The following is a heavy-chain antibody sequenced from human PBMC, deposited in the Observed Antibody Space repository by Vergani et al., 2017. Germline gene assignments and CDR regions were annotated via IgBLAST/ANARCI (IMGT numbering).Heavy chain of an antibody. J-gene: IGHJ4*02. CDR3: ARGRDFWSGRDDYFDY. V-gene: IGHV3-33*01. CDR1: GFTFSSYG. CDR2: IWYDGSNN. Sequence: QVQLVESGGGVVQPGRSLRLSCAASGFTFSSYGMHWVRQAPGKGLEWVAVIWYDGSNNYYADSVKGRFTISRDNSKNTLYLQMNSLRAEDTAVYYCARGRDFWSGRDDYFDYWGQGTLVTVSS. D-gene: IGHD3-3*01.